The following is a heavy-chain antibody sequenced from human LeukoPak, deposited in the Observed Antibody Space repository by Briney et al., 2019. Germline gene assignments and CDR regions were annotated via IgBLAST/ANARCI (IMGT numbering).Heavy chain of an antibody. D-gene: IGHD2-2*01. CDR2: IYYSGST. Sequence: SETLSLPCTVPGVSISSYYWSWLRQPPGKGLEWFGYIYYSGSTNYNPSLKSRVTISVDTSKNQFSLKLSSVTAADTAVYYCAREVGCSSTSCDYYYYYMDVWGKGTTVTVSS. CDR1: GVSISSYY. J-gene: IGHJ6*03. V-gene: IGHV4-59*13. CDR3: AREVGCSSTSCDYYYYYMDV.